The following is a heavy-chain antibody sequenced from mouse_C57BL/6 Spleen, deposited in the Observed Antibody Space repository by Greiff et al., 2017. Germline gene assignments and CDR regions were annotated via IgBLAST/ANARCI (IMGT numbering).Heavy chain of an antibody. CDR3: AGYQPGMDY. D-gene: IGHD6-1*01. V-gene: IGHV1-50*01. CDR2: IDPSDSYT. CDR1: GYTFTSYW. J-gene: IGHJ4*01. Sequence: QVQLQQPGAELVKPGASVKLSCKASGYTFTSYWMQWVKQRPGQGLEWIGEIDPSDSYTNYNQKFKGKATLTVDTSSSTAYMQLSSLTSEDSAVYYCAGYQPGMDYWGQGTSVTVSS.